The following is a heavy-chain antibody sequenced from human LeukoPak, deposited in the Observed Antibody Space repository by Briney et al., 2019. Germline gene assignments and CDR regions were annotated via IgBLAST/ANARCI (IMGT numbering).Heavy chain of an antibody. D-gene: IGHD5-12*01. Sequence: PGGSLRLSCAASGFTFSNHGMNWVRQAPGKGLEWVSGISPSGDITYYADSVKGRFTISRDNAENSLYLQMNSLRAEDTALYYCAKGYSGYDFTDYWGQGTLVTVSS. V-gene: IGHV3-23*01. CDR2: ISPSGDIT. CDR3: AKGYSGYDFTDY. CDR1: GFTFSNHG. J-gene: IGHJ4*02.